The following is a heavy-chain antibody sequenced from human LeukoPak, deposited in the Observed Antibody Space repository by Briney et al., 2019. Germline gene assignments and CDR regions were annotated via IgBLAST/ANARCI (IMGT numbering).Heavy chain of an antibody. V-gene: IGHV3-11*04. D-gene: IGHD6-13*01. CDR1: GFTFSDYY. CDR2: ISSSGSTI. J-gene: IGHJ4*02. Sequence: GGSLRLSCAASGFTFSDYYMSWIRQAPGKGLEWVSYISSSGSTIYYADSVKGRFTISRDNAKNSLYLQMNSLRAEDTAVYYCARDQGQEPTSAAGAFDYWGQGTLVTVSS. CDR3: ARDQGQEPTSAAGAFDY.